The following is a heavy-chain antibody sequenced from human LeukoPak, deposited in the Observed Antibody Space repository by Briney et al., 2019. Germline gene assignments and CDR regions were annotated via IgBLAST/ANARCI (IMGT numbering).Heavy chain of an antibody. D-gene: IGHD3-9*01. CDR1: GFTFSSHA. CDR2: ISNDGRNK. Sequence: GRSLRLSCAASGFTFSSHAMHWVRQAPGKGLEWVAVISNDGRNKNYADSVKGRFTLSRDNSKNTLYLQMNSLRAEDTAVYYCARDELPGRDIDWSGAPSEYWGQGSLVTVSS. J-gene: IGHJ4*02. V-gene: IGHV3-30*04. CDR3: ARDELPGRDIDWSGAPSEY.